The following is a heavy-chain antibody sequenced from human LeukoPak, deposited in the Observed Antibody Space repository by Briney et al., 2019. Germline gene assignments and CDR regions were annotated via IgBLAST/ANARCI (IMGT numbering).Heavy chain of an antibody. Sequence: SETLSLTCTVSGGSISSSSYYWSWIRQPPGKGLEWIGYSGSTSYNPSLKSRVTISVDTSKNQISLKVRSATAADTAVYYCARTTEDCSSTSCYQYWFDPWGQGTLVTVSS. J-gene: IGHJ5*02. V-gene: IGHV4-61*01. CDR3: ARTTEDCSSTSCYQYWFDP. CDR2: SGST. CDR1: GGSISSSSYY. D-gene: IGHD2-2*01.